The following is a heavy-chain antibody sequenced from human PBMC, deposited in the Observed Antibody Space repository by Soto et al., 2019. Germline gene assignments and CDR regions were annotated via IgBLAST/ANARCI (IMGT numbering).Heavy chain of an antibody. CDR3: AREGGESSDGLYYFDS. Sequence: SETLSLTCSVSGGSISGDYYWSWIRQSPEKGLEWIGYIYYSGSSYSNPALQSRLSMSLDTSKNQFSLKLRSVTAADTAVYFCAREGGESSDGLYYFDSWGQGSLVTVSS. J-gene: IGHJ4*02. V-gene: IGHV4-30-4*08. CDR1: GGSISGDYY. CDR2: IYYSGSS. D-gene: IGHD3-16*01.